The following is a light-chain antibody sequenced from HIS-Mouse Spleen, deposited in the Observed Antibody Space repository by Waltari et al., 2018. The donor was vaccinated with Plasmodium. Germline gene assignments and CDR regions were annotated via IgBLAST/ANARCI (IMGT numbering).Light chain of an antibody. CDR2: GAS. Sequence: EIVMTQSPATLSVSPGERATLSCRASQSVSSNLAWYQQNPGQVPRFLIYGASTRATGIPARFSGSGYGTEFTLTISSLQSEDFAVYYCQQYNNWPFTFGPGTKVDIK. J-gene: IGKJ3*01. V-gene: IGKV3-15*01. CDR1: QSVSSN. CDR3: QQYNNWPFT.